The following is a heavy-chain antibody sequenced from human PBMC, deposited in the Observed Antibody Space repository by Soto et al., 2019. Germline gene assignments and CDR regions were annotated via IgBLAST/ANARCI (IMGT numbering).Heavy chain of an antibody. CDR1: GYTFTSYG. D-gene: IGHD4-4*01. CDR3: ARESMSYDYSNLRY. Sequence: QVQLVQSGAEVKQPGASVKVSCKGSGYTFTSYGISWVRQAPGQGLEWMGWIDVNTNYAQKFQGRVTMTTDMSTSTAYLELRSLRSDDTAVYYCARESMSYDYSNLRYWGQGTQVTVSS. J-gene: IGHJ4*02. V-gene: IGHV1-18*04. CDR2: IDVNT.